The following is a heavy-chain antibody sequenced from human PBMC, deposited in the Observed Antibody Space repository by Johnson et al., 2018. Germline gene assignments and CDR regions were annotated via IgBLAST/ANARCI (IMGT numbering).Heavy chain of an antibody. CDR3: ARGALGTTVTPDV. CDR2: IYYSGST. V-gene: IGHV4-59*01. J-gene: IGHJ6*02. Sequence: QVQLQESGPGLVKPSETLSLTFTVSDGSISSYFWNWIRQPPGKGLEWIGYIYYSGSTSYNPSLKSRVTISVDTSKNQFSLNLSSVTAADTAVYYCARGALGTTVTPDVWGQGTTVTVSS. D-gene: IGHD4-11*01. CDR1: DGSISSYF.